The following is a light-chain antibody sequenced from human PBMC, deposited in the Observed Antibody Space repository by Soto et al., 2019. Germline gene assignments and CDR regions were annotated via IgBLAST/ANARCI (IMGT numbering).Light chain of an antibody. V-gene: IGKV3-20*01. CDR2: GAS. Sequence: EIVLTQSPGTLSLSPGESATLSCRASQSVSSSYFAWYQQQPGQAPRLLIYGASSRATGIPDWFSGSGSWKDFTLTISSLEPEDFAVYYCQQYGSSPRTFGQGTKVEIK. CDR3: QQYGSSPRT. J-gene: IGKJ1*01. CDR1: QSVSSSY.